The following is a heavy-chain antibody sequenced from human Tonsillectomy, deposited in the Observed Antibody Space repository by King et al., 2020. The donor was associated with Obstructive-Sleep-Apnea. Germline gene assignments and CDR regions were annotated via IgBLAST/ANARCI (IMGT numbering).Heavy chain of an antibody. CDR1: GDSVSSGSNY. J-gene: IGHJ4*02. Sequence: QLQESGPGLVKPSETLSLTCTVSGDSVSSGSNYWGWIRQPPGKGLEWIATIHYSGTTYYNPSLKSRVTISIDTSKNQFSLKLSSVTAADTAVYYCAREGRYSTSSSPGDSWGQGTLAT. CDR2: IHYSGTT. D-gene: IGHD6-6*01. CDR3: AREGRYSTSSSPGDS. V-gene: IGHV4-39*07.